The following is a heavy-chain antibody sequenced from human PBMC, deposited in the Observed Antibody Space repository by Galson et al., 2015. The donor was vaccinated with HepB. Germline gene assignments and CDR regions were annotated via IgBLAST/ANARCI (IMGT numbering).Heavy chain of an antibody. CDR2: IIPIFGIA. CDR1: GGTFSSYA. D-gene: IGHD3-22*01. J-gene: IGHJ3*02. V-gene: IGHV1-69*10. Sequence: SVKVSCKASGGTFSSYAISWVRQAPGQGLEWMGGIIPIFGIANYAQKFQGRVTITADKSTSTAYMELSSLRSEDTAVYYCARDRSRYYDSGNDAFDIWGQGTMVTVSS. CDR3: ARDRSRYYDSGNDAFDI.